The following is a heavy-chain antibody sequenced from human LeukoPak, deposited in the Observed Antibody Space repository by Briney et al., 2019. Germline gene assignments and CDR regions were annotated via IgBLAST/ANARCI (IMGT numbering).Heavy chain of an antibody. D-gene: IGHD3-10*01. CDR3: ARRGSRITDAFDI. J-gene: IGHJ3*02. Sequence: GESXKISGKGSGYSFTSYWIGWVRQLPGKGLEWMGIIYPGDSDTRYSPSFQGQVTISADKSISTAYLQWSSLKASDTAMYYCARRGSRITDAFDIWGQGTMVTVSS. CDR2: IYPGDSDT. V-gene: IGHV5-51*01. CDR1: GYSFTSYW.